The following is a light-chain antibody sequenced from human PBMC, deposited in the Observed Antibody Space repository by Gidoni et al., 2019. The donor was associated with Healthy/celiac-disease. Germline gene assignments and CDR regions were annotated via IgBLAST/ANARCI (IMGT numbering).Light chain of an antibody. V-gene: IGLV2-14*01. CDR3: SSYTSSSPYV. CDR1: SSDVGGYNY. CDR2: DVS. J-gene: IGLJ1*01. Sequence: QSALTQPASVSGSPGQSITISCTGTSSDVGGYNYVSWYQQHPGKAPKLMIYDVSNRPSGVSNRFSGSKSGNTASLTISGLQAEDEPDYDCSSYTSSSPYVFGTGTKVTVL.